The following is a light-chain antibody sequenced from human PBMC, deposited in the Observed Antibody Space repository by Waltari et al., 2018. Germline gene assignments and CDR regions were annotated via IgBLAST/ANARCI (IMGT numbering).Light chain of an antibody. CDR1: SSAVGGFNY. V-gene: IGLV2-14*03. CDR3: NTYSDSNALVV. Sequence: QSALTQPAPVSGSPGHSIHISCTVTSSAVGGFNYFSWFQQHPGKAPKLIIFDVTNRPSGVSNRFSGSKSGHTASLTISGLQADDEAHYFCNTYSDSNALVVFGGGTRLNVL. CDR2: DVT. J-gene: IGLJ2*01.